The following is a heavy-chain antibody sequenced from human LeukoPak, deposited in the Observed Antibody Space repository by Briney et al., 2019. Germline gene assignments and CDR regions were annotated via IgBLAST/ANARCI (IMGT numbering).Heavy chain of an antibody. CDR1: GCTFTSYG. Sequence: ASVKVSCKASGCTFTSYGISWVRQAPGQRLEWMGWVSAYNGNTNYAQKLQGRVTMTTDTSTSTAYMELRSLRSDDTAVYYCARDEEIDWFDPWGQGTLVTVSS. J-gene: IGHJ5*02. D-gene: IGHD2-21*01. CDR2: VSAYNGNT. CDR3: ARDEEIDWFDP. V-gene: IGHV1-18*01.